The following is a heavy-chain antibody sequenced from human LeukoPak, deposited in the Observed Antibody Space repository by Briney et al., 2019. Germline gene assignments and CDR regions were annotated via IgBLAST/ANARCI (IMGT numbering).Heavy chain of an antibody. D-gene: IGHD3-22*01. CDR3: ARELSYYDSSGLGY. V-gene: IGHV3-11*04. Sequence: GGSLRLSCAASGFTFGDYYMSWIRQAPGKGLEWVSYISSSGSTIYYADSVKGRFTISRDNAKNSLYLQMNSLRAEDTAVYYCARELSYYDSSGLGYWGQGTLVTVSS. CDR2: ISSSGSTI. J-gene: IGHJ4*02. CDR1: GFTFGDYY.